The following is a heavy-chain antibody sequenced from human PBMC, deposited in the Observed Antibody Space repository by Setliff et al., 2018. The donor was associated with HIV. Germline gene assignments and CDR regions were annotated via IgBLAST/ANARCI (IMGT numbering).Heavy chain of an antibody. CDR3: AKVATWTGTTYYFES. V-gene: IGHV3-74*01. CDR2: VNTDGSSK. CDR1: GFTFSNAW. D-gene: IGHD1-1*01. J-gene: IGHJ4*02. Sequence: PGGSLRLSCAASGFTFSNAWMGWVRQAPGKGLVWVSRVNTDGSSKTYADSVKDRFTISRDNAKNTLYLQMNSLRAEGTAVYYCAKVATWTGTTYYFESWGQGTLVTVSS.